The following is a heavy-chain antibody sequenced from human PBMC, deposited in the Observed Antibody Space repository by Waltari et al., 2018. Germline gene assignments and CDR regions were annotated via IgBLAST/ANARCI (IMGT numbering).Heavy chain of an antibody. CDR1: GFTFSSYA. V-gene: IGHV3-23*01. J-gene: IGHJ4*02. CDR2: ISGSGGST. D-gene: IGHD4-17*01. Sequence: EVQLLESGGGLVQPGGSLRLSCAASGFTFSSYAMRWVRQAPGKGLEWVSAISGSGGSTYYADSVKGRFTISRDNSKNTLYLQMNSLRAEDTAVYYCAKAGEAVTNEEGTFDYWGQGTLVTVSS. CDR3: AKAGEAVTNEEGTFDY.